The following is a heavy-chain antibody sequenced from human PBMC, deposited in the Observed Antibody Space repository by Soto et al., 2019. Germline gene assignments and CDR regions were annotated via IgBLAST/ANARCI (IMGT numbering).Heavy chain of an antibody. CDR1: GFTFGNAW. CDR3: TTGLSNGYYNFDY. D-gene: IGHD3-22*01. Sequence: PGGSLRLSCAASGFTFGNAWMSWFRQAPGKGLEWVGRIKGEADGGTTDYAAPVKGRITISRDHSKDTLYLQMNSLKTEDTAVYYCTTGLSNGYYNFDYWGQGTPVTVSS. CDR2: IKGEADGGTT. J-gene: IGHJ4*02. V-gene: IGHV3-15*01.